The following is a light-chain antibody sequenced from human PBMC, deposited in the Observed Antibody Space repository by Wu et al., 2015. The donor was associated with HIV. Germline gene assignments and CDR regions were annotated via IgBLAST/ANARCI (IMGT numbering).Light chain of an antibody. CDR1: QDIVTY. CDR2: DAS. CDR3: QQVNGYPLT. J-gene: IGKJ4*01. Sequence: IQLTQSPSSLSASIGDRVTITCRASQDIVTYLAWYQQIPGKAPRVLIYDASTLQTGVSSRFSGSGSGTEFTLTISSLQPEDFATYYCQQVNGYPLTFGGGTKVEIK. V-gene: IGKV1-9*01.